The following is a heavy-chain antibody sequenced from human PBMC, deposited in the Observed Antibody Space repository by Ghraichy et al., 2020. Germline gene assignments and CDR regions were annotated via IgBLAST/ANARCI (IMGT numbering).Heavy chain of an antibody. CDR1: GFTFDDYA. D-gene: IGHD3-22*01. CDR3: AAHYYDSRGGVFDY. V-gene: IGHV3-9*01. CDR2: ISWNSGSI. Sequence: GGSLRLSCAASGFTFDDYAMHWVRQAPGKGLEWVSGISWNSGSISYADSVKGRFTISRDNAKNSLYLQMNSLRAEDTALYYCAAHYYDSRGGVFDYWGQGTLVTVSS. J-gene: IGHJ4*02.